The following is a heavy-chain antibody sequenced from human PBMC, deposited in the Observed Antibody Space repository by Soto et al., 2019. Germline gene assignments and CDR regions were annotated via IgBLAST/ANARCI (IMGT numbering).Heavy chain of an antibody. Sequence: PGGSLRLSCEASGFSFCNSWMSWVRQAPGKGLEWVARINSDGSRTNYADSVKGRFTISRDNAENTLYLQMNSLTAEDTAVYYCARVAVGYYYMDVWGKGTTVTVSS. V-gene: IGHV3-74*01. CDR2: INSDGSRT. J-gene: IGHJ6*03. CDR3: ARVAVGYYYMDV. CDR1: GFSFCNSW.